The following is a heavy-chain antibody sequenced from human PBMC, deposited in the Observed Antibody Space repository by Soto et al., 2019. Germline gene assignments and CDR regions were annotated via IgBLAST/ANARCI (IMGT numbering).Heavy chain of an antibody. CDR3: ARGRYYYGSGRGHDAFDI. V-gene: IGHV1-18*01. D-gene: IGHD3-10*01. CDR2: ISAYNGNT. CDR1: GYTFTSYG. Sequence: ASVKVSCKASGYTFTSYGIRWVRQAPGQGLEWMGWISAYNGNTNYAQKLQGRVTMTTDTSTSTAYMELRSLRSDDTAVYYCARGRYYYGSGRGHDAFDIWGQGTMVTVSS. J-gene: IGHJ3*02.